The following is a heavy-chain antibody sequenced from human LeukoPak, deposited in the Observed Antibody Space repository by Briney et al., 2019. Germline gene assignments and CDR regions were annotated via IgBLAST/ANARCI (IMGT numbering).Heavy chain of an antibody. D-gene: IGHD6-13*01. CDR2: IIPIFGTA. Sequence: SVKVSCKASGYTFSSYGIAWVRQAPGQGLEWMGGIIPIFGTANYAQKFQGRVTITTDESTSTAYMELSSLRSEDTAVYYCARGRSSSPPLDYYYMDVWGKGTTVTVSS. J-gene: IGHJ6*03. V-gene: IGHV1-69*05. CDR1: GYTFSSYG. CDR3: ARGRSSSPPLDYYYMDV.